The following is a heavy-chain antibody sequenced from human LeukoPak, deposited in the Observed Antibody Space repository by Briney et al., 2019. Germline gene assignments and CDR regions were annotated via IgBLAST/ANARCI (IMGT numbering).Heavy chain of an antibody. Sequence: GGSLRLSCAASGFSFDGYAMHWVRQAPGKGLEWVSLISGGGGGTYYADSVKGRFTISRDNAKNSLYLQMNRLRAEDTAIYYCASTFPYCGGGSCALGGQGTLVTVSS. CDR1: GFSFDGYA. J-gene: IGHJ4*02. V-gene: IGHV3-43*02. CDR2: ISGGGGGT. CDR3: ASTFPYCGGGSCAL. D-gene: IGHD2-15*01.